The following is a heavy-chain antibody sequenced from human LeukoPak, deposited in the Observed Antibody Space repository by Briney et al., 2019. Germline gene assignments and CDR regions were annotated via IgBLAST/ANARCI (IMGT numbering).Heavy chain of an antibody. Sequence: GGSLRLSCAASGFTVSSNYMSWVRQAPGKGLEWVSVIYSGGSTYYADSVKGRFTISRDNSKNTLYLQMNSLRAEDTAVYYCARDQEYYGSGSYLDYWGQGTLVTVSS. V-gene: IGHV3-53*01. CDR1: GFTVSSNY. D-gene: IGHD3-10*01. CDR2: IYSGGST. J-gene: IGHJ4*02. CDR3: ARDQEYYGSGSYLDY.